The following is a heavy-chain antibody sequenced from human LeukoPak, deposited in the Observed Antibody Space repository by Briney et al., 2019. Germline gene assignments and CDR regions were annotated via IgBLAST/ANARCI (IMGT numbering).Heavy chain of an antibody. D-gene: IGHD3-16*01. CDR2: INTVGSST. CDR3: ARDRPGGFDP. V-gene: IGHV3-74*01. CDR1: GFTFSSYW. J-gene: IGHJ5*02. Sequence: GGSLRLSCAASGFTFSSYWMHWIRQLPGEGLVWVSRINTVGSSTNYADSVKGRFTISRDNAKNTLYLQMNSLRAEDTAVYYCARDRPGGFDPWGQGTLVTVSS.